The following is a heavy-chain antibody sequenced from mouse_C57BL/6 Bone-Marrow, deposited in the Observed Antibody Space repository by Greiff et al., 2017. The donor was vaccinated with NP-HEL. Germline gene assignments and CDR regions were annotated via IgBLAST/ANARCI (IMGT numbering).Heavy chain of an antibody. CDR1: GYTFTSYW. CDR3: ARLYGSRSFAY. V-gene: IGHV1-55*01. J-gene: IGHJ3*01. D-gene: IGHD1-1*01. Sequence: QVQLQQPGAELVKPGASVKMSCKASGYTFTSYWITWVKQRPGQGLEWIGDIYPGSGSTNYNEKFKSKATLTVDKSSSTAYMQLSSLTSEDSAVYYCARLYGSRSFAYWGQGTLVTVSA. CDR2: IYPGSGST.